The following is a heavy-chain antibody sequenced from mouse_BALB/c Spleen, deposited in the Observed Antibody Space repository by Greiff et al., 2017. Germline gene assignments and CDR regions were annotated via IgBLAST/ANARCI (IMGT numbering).Heavy chain of an antibody. CDR2: LRNKANGYTT. Sequence: EVQGVESGGGLVQPGGSLRLSCATSGFTFTDYYMSWVRQPPGKALEWLGFLRNKANGYTTEYSASVKGRFTISRDNSQSILYLQMNTLRAEDSATYYCARGGYGFPAWFAYWGQGTLVTVSA. J-gene: IGHJ3*01. D-gene: IGHD2-2*01. V-gene: IGHV7-3*02. CDR1: GFTFTDYY. CDR3: ARGGYGFPAWFAY.